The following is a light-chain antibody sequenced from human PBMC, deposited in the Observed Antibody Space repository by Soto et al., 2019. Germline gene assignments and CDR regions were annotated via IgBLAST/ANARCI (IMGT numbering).Light chain of an antibody. CDR3: QQCGSLPGT. J-gene: IGKJ1*01. Sequence: EIVLTQSPGTLSLSPGERATLSCRASQSVSSGYLAWYQQKPGQTPRLLIYSASSRATGIPDRFSGSGSGTDLTLTISRLEPEDFAVYYCQQCGSLPGTFGQGTKVDIK. CDR1: QSVSSGY. CDR2: SAS. V-gene: IGKV3-20*01.